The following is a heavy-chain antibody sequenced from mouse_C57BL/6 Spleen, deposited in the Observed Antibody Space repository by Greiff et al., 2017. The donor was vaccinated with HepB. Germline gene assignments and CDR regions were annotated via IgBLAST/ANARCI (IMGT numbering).Heavy chain of an antibody. D-gene: IGHD3-3*01. CDR3: VRHGTGAWFAY. J-gene: IGHJ3*01. CDR2: IRSKSNNYAT. CDR1: GFSFNTYA. V-gene: IGHV10-1*01. Sequence: EVMLVESGGGLVQPKGSLKLSCAASGFSFNTYAMNWVRQAPGKGLEWVARIRSKSNNYATYYADSVKDRFTISRDDSESMLYLQMNNLKTEDTAMYYCVRHGTGAWFAYWGQGTLVTVSA.